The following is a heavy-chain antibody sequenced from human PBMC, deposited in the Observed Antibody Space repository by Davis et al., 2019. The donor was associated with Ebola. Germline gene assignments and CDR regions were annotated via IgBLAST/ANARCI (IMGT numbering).Heavy chain of an antibody. CDR1: GFTFSSYG. V-gene: IGHV3-23*01. Sequence: GESLKISCAASGFTFSSYGMHWVRQAPGKGLEWVSAISGSGGSTYYADSVKGRFTISRDNSKNTLYLQMNSLRAEDTAVYYCARVVVVAATPWFDPWGQGTLVTVSS. CDR3: ARVVVVAATPWFDP. D-gene: IGHD2-15*01. CDR2: ISGSGGST. J-gene: IGHJ5*02.